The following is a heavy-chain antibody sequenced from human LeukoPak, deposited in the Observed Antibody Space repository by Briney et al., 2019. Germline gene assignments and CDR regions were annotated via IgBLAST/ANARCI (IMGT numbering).Heavy chain of an antibody. CDR1: GYTFTGYY. D-gene: IGHD2-15*01. V-gene: IGHV1-2*06. CDR2: TNPNSGGT. J-gene: IGHJ5*02. Sequence: ASVKVSCKASGYTFTGYYMHWVRQAPGQGLEWMGRTNPNSGGTNYAQKFQGRVTMTRDTSISTAHMELSRLRSDDTAVYYCARVGCSGGSCAYYWFDPWGQGTLVTVSS. CDR3: ARVGCSGGSCAYYWFDP.